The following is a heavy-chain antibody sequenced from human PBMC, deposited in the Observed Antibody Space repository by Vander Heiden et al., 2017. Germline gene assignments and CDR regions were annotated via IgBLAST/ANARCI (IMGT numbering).Heavy chain of an antibody. J-gene: IGHJ4*02. CDR2: INGDGSTT. V-gene: IGHV3-74*01. Sequence: EVQLVESGRVLVQPGGSLRLSCAASGSTFSSYWMHWVRQAPGKGLLWVSRINGDGSTTDYADSVKGRFTISRDNAKNTLYLQMDRLRAEDTAVYYCGRGADLSWGQGTLVTVSS. CDR3: GRGADLS. D-gene: IGHD3-10*01. CDR1: GSTFSSYW.